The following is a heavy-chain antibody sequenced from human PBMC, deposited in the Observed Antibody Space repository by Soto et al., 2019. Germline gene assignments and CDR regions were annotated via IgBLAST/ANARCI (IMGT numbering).Heavy chain of an antibody. V-gene: IGHV1-18*01. D-gene: IGHD6-13*01. Sequence: ASVKVSCKASGYTFTSYGISWVRQAPGQGLEWMGWISAYNGNTNYAQKLQGRVTIARDTSANTAFMELSGLRSEDTAVYYCARGSAAAGPYYFDYWAQGTLVTVPS. CDR1: GYTFTSYG. CDR2: ISAYNGNT. CDR3: ARGSAAAGPYYFDY. J-gene: IGHJ4*02.